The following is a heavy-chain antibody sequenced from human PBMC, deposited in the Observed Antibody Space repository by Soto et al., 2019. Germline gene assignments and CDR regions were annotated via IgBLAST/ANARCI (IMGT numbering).Heavy chain of an antibody. J-gene: IGHJ4*02. CDR2: IVPIYRTA. CDR3: ARDSGAKLSSS. Sequence: ASVKVSCKASGGTFSSYRFNWVRQARGQGLEWLGGIVPIYRTADYAQKFQGRVTITADESTRTVYMELSSLKSQDTALYYCARDSGAKLSSSWGPGTLVTVSS. D-gene: IGHD6-13*01. CDR1: GGTFSSYR. V-gene: IGHV1-69*13.